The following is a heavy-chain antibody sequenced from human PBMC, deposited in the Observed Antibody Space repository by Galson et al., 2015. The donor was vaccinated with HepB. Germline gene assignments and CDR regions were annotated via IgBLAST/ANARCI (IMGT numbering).Heavy chain of an antibody. J-gene: IGHJ4*02. D-gene: IGHD4-17*01. V-gene: IGHV3-15*01. Sequence: SLRLSCAASGFTFSNAWMSWVRQAPGKGLEWVGRIKSKTDGGTTDYAAPVKGRFTISRDDSKNTLYLQMNSLKTEDTAVYYCTASYYGDYALPSVFDYWGQGTLVTVSS. CDR1: GFTFSNAW. CDR3: TASYYGDYALPSVFDY. CDR2: IKSKTDGGTT.